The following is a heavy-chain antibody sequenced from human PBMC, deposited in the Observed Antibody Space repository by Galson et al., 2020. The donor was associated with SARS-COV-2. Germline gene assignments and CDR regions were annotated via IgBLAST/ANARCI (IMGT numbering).Heavy chain of an antibody. CDR2: ISSSSSHM. CDR3: ARDLPSAIVSYYYYYMDV. D-gene: IGHD2-2*01. V-gene: IGHV3-21*01. Sequence: NSGGSLRLSCAASGFIFNTHTINWVRQAPGKGLEWVSSISSSSSHMYYADSVKGRFTISRDNAKNSLYLQMNSLRAEDTAVYYCARDLPSAIVSYYYYYMDVWGKGTTVTVSS. J-gene: IGHJ6*03. CDR1: GFIFNTHT.